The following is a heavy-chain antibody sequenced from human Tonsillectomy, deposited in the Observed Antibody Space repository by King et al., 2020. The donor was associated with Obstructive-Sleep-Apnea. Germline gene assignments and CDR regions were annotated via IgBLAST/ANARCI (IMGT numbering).Heavy chain of an antibody. CDR1: GGSIISSNW. V-gene: IGHV4-4*02. J-gene: IGHJ6*02. CDR3: ARLGSGWFSYYYYGMDV. D-gene: IGHD6-19*01. Sequence: QLQESGPGLVKPSGTLSLTCAVSGGSIISSNWWSWVRQPPGKGLEWIGEIYHSGSTNYNPSLKSRGTISVEKSKNQFSLKLSSVTAADTAVYYCARLGSGWFSYYYYGMDVWGQGTTVTVSS. CDR2: IYHSGST.